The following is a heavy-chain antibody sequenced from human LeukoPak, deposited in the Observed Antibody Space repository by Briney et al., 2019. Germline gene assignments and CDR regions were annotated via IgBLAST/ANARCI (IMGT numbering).Heavy chain of an antibody. CDR1: GFSFSDYW. CDR3: ARAFGLDYYYDSSGYYQPFDY. V-gene: IGHV3-7*01. J-gene: IGHJ4*02. CDR2: IKQDGSEK. Sequence: PGGSLRLSCAASGFSFSDYWMSWVRQAPGKGLEWVANIKQDGSEKYYVDSVKGRFTISRDNAKNSLYLQMNSLRAEDTAVYYCARAFGLDYYYDSSGYYQPFDYWGQGTLVTVSS. D-gene: IGHD3-22*01.